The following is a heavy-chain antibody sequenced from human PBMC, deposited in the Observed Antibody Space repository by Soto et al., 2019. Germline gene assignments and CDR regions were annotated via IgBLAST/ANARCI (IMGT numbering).Heavy chain of an antibody. D-gene: IGHD4-4*01. Sequence: PSETLSLTCTVSGGSISSYYWSWIRQPPGKGLEWIGYIYYSGSTNYNPSLESRVTISVDTSKNQFSLKLSSVTAADTAVYYCATNYAYYYYYGMDVWGQGTTVTVSS. CDR2: IYYSGST. V-gene: IGHV4-59*08. J-gene: IGHJ6*02. CDR3: ATNYAYYYYYGMDV. CDR1: GGSISSYY.